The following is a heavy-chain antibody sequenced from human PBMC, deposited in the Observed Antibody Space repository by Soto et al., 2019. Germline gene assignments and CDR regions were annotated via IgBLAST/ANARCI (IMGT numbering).Heavy chain of an antibody. V-gene: IGHV3-33*01. CDR3: ARGDGYNYVDY. CDR1: GFTFSSYG. Sequence: GGSLRLSCAASGFTFSSYGMHWVRQAPGKGLEWVAVIWYDGSEIYYADSVKGRFTISRDNSKNTLYLQMNSLRAEDTAVYYCARGDGYNYVDYWGQGTLVTVSS. J-gene: IGHJ4*02. D-gene: IGHD5-12*01. CDR2: IWYDGSEI.